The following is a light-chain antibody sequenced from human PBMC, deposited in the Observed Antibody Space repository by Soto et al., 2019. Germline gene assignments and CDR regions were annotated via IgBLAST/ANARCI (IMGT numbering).Light chain of an antibody. Sequence: MALTQYTANLSFSPGDIATLSCRASQSVNSRYIAWYQVKPGQAPRLLIYEASSRATGIPDRFSGGGSGTDFTLSISKVEPEDFAVYYCQQYGRPPRATFGQGTRLEI. CDR1: QSVNSRY. J-gene: IGKJ5*01. V-gene: IGKV3-20*01. CDR3: QQYGRPPRAT. CDR2: EAS.